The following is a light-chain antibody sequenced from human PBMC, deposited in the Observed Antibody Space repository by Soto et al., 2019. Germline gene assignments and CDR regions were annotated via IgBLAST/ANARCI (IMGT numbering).Light chain of an antibody. CDR2: RAS. J-gene: IGKJ1*01. CDR1: QTIYSN. Sequence: VMTQSPATLSVSPGERATLSCRAGQTIYSNVAWYQQRPGQAPRLLIYRASTRATGVPARFSGSGSGTDFTLTISGLQSEYFALYYCQQYQNLWTFGQGTKVDI. CDR3: QQYQNLWT. V-gene: IGKV3-15*01.